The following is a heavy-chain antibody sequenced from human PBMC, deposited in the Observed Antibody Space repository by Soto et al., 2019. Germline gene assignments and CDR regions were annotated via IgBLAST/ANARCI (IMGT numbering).Heavy chain of an antibody. CDR3: ARDLGQQLFDY. CDR2: ISGHNGNK. Sequence: QVQLVQSGAEVKKPGASVKVSCKASGYTFTSYGISWVRQAPGQGLEWMGWISGHNGNKKYAQKLRGRVSMTTDTSTSTAYMELRSLRSDDTAVYYWARDLGQQLFDYWGQGTLVTVSS. V-gene: IGHV1-18*01. D-gene: IGHD6-13*01. J-gene: IGHJ4*02. CDR1: GYTFTSYG.